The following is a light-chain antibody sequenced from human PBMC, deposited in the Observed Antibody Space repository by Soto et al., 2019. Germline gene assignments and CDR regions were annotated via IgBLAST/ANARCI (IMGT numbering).Light chain of an antibody. CDR1: NSDVGGYNY. CDR3: SSYTSISTLYV. J-gene: IGLJ1*01. Sequence: QSALTQPASVSGSPGQSITISCTGTNSDVGGYNYVSWYQQHPGKAPELMIYEVSHRPSGVSNRFSGSKSDNTASLTISGLHAEDEADYYCSSYTSISTLYVCGTGTKVTVL. CDR2: EVS. V-gene: IGLV2-14*01.